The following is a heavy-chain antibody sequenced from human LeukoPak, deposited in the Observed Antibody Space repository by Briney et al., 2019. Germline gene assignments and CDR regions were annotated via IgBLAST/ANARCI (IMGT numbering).Heavy chain of an antibody. V-gene: IGHV3-74*01. CDR1: GFTFSTYW. CDR2: INPDGSTT. Sequence: GGSLRLSCAASGFTFSTYWMHWVRQAPGEGPVWVSRINPDGSTTTYADSVKGRFTISRDNAKNTLYLQMNSLRAEDTAVYYCARVRVGAYYFEYWGQGALVTVSS. D-gene: IGHD3-10*01. J-gene: IGHJ4*02. CDR3: ARVRVGAYYFEY.